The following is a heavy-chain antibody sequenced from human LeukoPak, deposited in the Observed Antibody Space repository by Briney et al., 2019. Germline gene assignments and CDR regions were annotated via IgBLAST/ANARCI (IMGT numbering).Heavy chain of an antibody. CDR3: ARDGVREIYYYGMDV. D-gene: IGHD1-1*01. Sequence: SVKVSCKASGGTFSSYAISWVRQAPGQGLEWMGGIIPIFGTANYAQKFQGRVTITTDESTSTAYMELSSLRSEDTAVHYCARDGVREIYYYGMDVWGQGTTVTVSS. CDR1: GGTFSSYA. V-gene: IGHV1-69*05. J-gene: IGHJ6*02. CDR2: IIPIFGTA.